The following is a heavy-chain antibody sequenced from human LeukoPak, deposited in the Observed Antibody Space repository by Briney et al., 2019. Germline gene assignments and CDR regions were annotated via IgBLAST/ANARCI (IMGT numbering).Heavy chain of an antibody. D-gene: IGHD3-16*02. CDR3: ARGPENYDYVWGNYRARYDYYGMDV. CDR2: INHRGSTT. V-gene: IGHV4-34*01. Sequence: SETLSLTCAVYGGSFSDYYWSWIRQPPGKGLEWIGKINHRGSTTNYNPSLKSRVTISVDTSKNQFSLKLSSVTAADTAVYYCARGPENYDYVWGNYRARYDYYGMDVWGKGTTVTVSS. J-gene: IGHJ6*04. CDR1: GGSFSDYY.